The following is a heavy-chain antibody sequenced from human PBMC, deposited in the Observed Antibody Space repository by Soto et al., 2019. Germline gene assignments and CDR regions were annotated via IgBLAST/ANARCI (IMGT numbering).Heavy chain of an antibody. CDR1: GYTFTSHG. CDR2: ISTYNGNT. D-gene: IGHD3-10*01. CDR3: ARKAYGEPGAFDV. V-gene: IGHV1-18*01. Sequence: VQLVQSGAEVKKPGASVKVSCKASGYTFTSHGISWVRQAPGQGLEWMGWISTYNGNTNYAQKLQGRVTMTTDTTTITAHMELRRLRSDDTAVCYCARKAYGEPGAFDVWGQGTMVTVSS. J-gene: IGHJ3*01.